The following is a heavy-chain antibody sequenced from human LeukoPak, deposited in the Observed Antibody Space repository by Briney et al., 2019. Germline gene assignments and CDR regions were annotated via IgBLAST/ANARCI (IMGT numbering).Heavy chain of an antibody. V-gene: IGHV4-59*11. CDR1: GGSISSHY. D-gene: IGHD2-2*01. CDR2: TYYSGST. J-gene: IGHJ6*03. CDR3: AGGPAATVGGYYYYMDV. Sequence: SSETLSLTCTGSGGSISSHYWSWIRQPPGNGREGIVYTYYSGSTNYNPSLKSRVTISVDTSKNQFSLKLSSVTAADTAVYYCAGGPAATVGGYYYYMDVWGKGTTVTVSS.